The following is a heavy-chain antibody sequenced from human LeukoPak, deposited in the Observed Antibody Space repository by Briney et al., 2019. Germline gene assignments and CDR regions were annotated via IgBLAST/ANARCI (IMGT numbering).Heavy chain of an antibody. V-gene: IGHV3-21*06. CDR1: GFTFSSHS. CDR3: ARDAGAGFDY. D-gene: IGHD6-13*01. Sequence: GGSLRLSCAASGFTFSSHSMNWVRQAPGKGLERVSYISSTGNDIYYIDSVKGRFTISRDDAKNSLYLQMNILSAEDTAVYYCARDAGAGFDYWGQGTLVTVSS. CDR2: ISSTGNDI. J-gene: IGHJ4*02.